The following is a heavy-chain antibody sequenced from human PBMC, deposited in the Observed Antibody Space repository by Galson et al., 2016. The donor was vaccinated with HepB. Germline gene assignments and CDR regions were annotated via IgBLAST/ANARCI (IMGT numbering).Heavy chain of an antibody. Sequence: SLRLSCAVSGFSFRSHAMNWARQAPGKGLEWVSSISSGSSYTYYADSVKGRFTISRDNARNLLYLQMNSLKTEDTAVYYCVRGPGMVGATGFDYWGQGALVTVSS. CDR3: VRGPGMVGATGFDY. J-gene: IGHJ4*02. CDR2: ISSGSSYT. CDR1: GFSFRSHA. V-gene: IGHV3-21*04. D-gene: IGHD1-26*01.